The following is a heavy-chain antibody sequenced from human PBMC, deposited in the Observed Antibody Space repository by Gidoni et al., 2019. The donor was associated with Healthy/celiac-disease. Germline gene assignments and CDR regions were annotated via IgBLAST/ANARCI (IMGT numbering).Heavy chain of an antibody. CDR3: ARDSSERHYYDSSGPRYGMDV. V-gene: IGHV4-31*03. CDR1: GGSISSGGYY. D-gene: IGHD3-22*01. Sequence: QVQLQESGPGLVKPSQTLSLTCTVSGGSISSGGYYWSWIRQHPGKGLEWIGYIYYSGSTYYNPSLKSRVTISVDTSKNQFSLKLSSVTAADTAVYYCARDSSERHYYDSSGPRYGMDVWGQGTTVTVSS. CDR2: IYYSGST. J-gene: IGHJ6*02.